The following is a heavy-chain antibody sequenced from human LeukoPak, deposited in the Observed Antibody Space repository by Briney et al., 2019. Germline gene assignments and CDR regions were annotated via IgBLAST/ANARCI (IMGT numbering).Heavy chain of an antibody. J-gene: IGHJ4*02. CDR2: IYSGGST. Sequence: RGGSLRLSCAASGFTVSSNYMSWVRQAPGKGLEWVSVIYSGGSTYYADSVKGRFTISRDNSKNTLYLQMNSLRAEDTAVYYCARYSSSWYSPFDYWGQGTLVTVSS. D-gene: IGHD6-13*01. V-gene: IGHV3-53*01. CDR3: ARYSSSWYSPFDY. CDR1: GFTVSSNY.